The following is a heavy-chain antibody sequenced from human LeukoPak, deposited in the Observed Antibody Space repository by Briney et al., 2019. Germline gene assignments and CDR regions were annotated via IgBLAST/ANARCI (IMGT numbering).Heavy chain of an antibody. CDR3: ARDSKIAGFDY. CDR1: GFTFSDYY. V-gene: IGHV3-66*01. D-gene: IGHD2-21*01. Sequence: GGSLRLSCAASGFTFSDYYMSWVRQAPGKGLEWVSVIYSGGSTYYADSVKGRFTISRDNSKNTLYLQMNSLRAEDTAVYYCARDSKIAGFDYWGQGTLVTVSS. J-gene: IGHJ4*02. CDR2: IYSGGST.